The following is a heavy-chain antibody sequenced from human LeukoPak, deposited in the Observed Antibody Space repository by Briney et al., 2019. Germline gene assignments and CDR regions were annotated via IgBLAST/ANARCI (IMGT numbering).Heavy chain of an antibody. D-gene: IGHD3-3*01. V-gene: IGHV3-53*01. Sequence: PGGFLRLSCAASGFTVSNNYMSWVRQAPGKKLEWVSDIYSDGTTFYADSVKGRFTISRDNSKNTLYLQMNSLRAEDTAVYHCARYDFILISYFDLWGRGALVTVFS. CDR2: IYSDGTT. CDR3: ARYDFILISYFDL. CDR1: GFTVSNNY. J-gene: IGHJ2*01.